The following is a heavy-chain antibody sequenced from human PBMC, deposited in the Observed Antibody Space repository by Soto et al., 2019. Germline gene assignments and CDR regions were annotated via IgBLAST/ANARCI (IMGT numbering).Heavy chain of an antibody. V-gene: IGHV4-61*01. CDR2: IYYSGST. CDR1: GGSVSSGSYY. J-gene: IGHJ6*02. Sequence: AWETLSLTCTVSGGSVSSGSYYWSWIRQPPGRGLEWIGYIYYSGSTNYNPSLKSRVTISVDTSKNQFSLKLSSVTAADTAVYYCASGGYSYAVGSYYYYGMDVCGQGTTLTVSS. CDR3: ASGGYSYAVGSYYYYGMDV. D-gene: IGHD5-18*01.